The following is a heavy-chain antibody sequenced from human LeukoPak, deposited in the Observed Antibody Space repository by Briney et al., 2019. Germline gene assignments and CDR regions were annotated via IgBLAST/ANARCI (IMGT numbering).Heavy chain of an antibody. CDR1: GFTFSSYA. CDR3: ARQRSLRIAAAGYPQL. J-gene: IGHJ4*02. CDR2: IPYHGSNK. Sequence: QPGRSLRLSCAASGFTFSSYAMHWVRQAPGKGLGWEAAIPYHGSNKQCADSVKRRLTISRDNSKNTLYLQMHSLRAEDTAVYYCARQRSLRIAAAGYPQLWRQGTLVPVSS. D-gene: IGHD6-13*01. V-gene: IGHV3-30-3*01.